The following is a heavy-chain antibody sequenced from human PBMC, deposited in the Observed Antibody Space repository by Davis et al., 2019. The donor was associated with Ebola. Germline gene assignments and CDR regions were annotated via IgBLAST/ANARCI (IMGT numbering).Heavy chain of an antibody. D-gene: IGHD4-23*01. J-gene: IGHJ4*02. V-gene: IGHV3-53*01. Sequence: GGSLRLSCAASGFTVSSNYMSWVRQAPGKGLEWVSVIYNGGSTYYADSVKGRFTISRDNSKNTLYLQMKSLRAEDTAVYYCAKGGTPFLSAYGGNSPLDYWGQGTLVTVSS. CDR3: AKGGTPFLSAYGGNSPLDY. CDR2: IYNGGST. CDR1: GFTVSSNY.